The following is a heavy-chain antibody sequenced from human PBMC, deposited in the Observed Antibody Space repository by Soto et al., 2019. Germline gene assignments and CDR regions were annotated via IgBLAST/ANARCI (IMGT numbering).Heavy chain of an antibody. CDR1: GFTFSSYA. V-gene: IGHV3-30-3*01. Sequence: GGSLRLSCAASGFTFSSYAMHWVRQAPGKGLEWVAVISYDGSNKYYADSVKGRFTISRDNSKNTLYLQMNSLRAEDTAVYYCAREGRCSGGSCYYYYGMDVWGQGTTVTVSS. CDR2: ISYDGSNK. D-gene: IGHD2-15*01. J-gene: IGHJ6*02. CDR3: AREGRCSGGSCYYYYGMDV.